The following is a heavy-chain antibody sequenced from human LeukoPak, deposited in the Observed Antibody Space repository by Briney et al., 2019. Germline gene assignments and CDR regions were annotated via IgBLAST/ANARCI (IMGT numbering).Heavy chain of an antibody. CDR2: IRGSGDTS. CDR1: GFTFTSYA. V-gene: IGHV3-23*01. J-gene: IGHJ4*02. CDR3: AKDMDSSGWYGGTFDY. Sequence: GGSLRLSCTASGFTFTSYAMSWVRQAPGKGLEWVSAIRGSGDTSYYADSVKGRFTISRDNSKSTLYLQMNSLRAEDTAVYYCAKDMDSSGWYGGTFDYWGQGTLVNVSS. D-gene: IGHD6-19*01.